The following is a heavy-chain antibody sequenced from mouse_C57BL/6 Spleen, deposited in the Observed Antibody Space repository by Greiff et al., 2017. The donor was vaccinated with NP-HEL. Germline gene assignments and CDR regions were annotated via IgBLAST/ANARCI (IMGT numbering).Heavy chain of an antibody. CDR2: IDPSDSET. CDR3: ARGGYGSSYLDY. D-gene: IGHD1-1*01. V-gene: IGHV1-52*01. J-gene: IGHJ2*01. Sequence: QVQLQQPGAELVRPGSSVQLSCKASGYTFTSYWMHWVKQRPIPGLEWIGNIDPSDSETPYTQKFKDKATLTVDKSSSTAYMQRSSLTSEDSAVYYCARGGYGSSYLDYWGQGTTLTVSS. CDR1: GYTFTSYW.